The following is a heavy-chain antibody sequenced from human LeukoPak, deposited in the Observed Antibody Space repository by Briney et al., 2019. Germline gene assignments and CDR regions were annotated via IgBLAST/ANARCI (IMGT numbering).Heavy chain of an antibody. D-gene: IGHD4-17*01. CDR2: ISGSGGST. CDR3: AKVMTTVTNHYYYYMDV. V-gene: IGHV3-23*01. Sequence: GGSLRLSCAASGFTFSSYAMSWVRQAPGKGLEWVSAISGSGGSTYYADSVKGRFTISRDNSKNTLYLQMNSLRAEDTAVYYCAKVMTTVTNHYYYYMDVWGKGTTVTVSS. CDR1: GFTFSSYA. J-gene: IGHJ6*03.